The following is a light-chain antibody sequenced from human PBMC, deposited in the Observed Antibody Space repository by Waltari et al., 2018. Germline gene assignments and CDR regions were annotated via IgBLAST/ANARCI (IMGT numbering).Light chain of an antibody. V-gene: IGLV2-14*03. CDR1: SSEVGRYYY. Sequence: QSALTQPASVSGSPGQSLTISCTGTSSEVGRYYYVSWYQKHPGKAPKLRISDVSSRPSGVSNRFSGSKSGNTASLTISGLQAEDEADYYCNSYASGSNGVFGGGTRLTVL. CDR2: DVS. J-gene: IGLJ3*02. CDR3: NSYASGSNGV.